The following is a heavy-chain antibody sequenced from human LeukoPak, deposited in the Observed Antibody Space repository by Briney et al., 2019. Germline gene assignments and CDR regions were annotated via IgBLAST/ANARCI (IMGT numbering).Heavy chain of an antibody. Sequence: SETLSLTCTVSGASISSYYWSWIRQPAGKGLEWIGRIYTSRTTNYNPSLKRRVTMSIDTSKNQFSLKLSSVTAADTAVYYCAREEYSSGWYPYYFDYWGQGTLVTVSS. D-gene: IGHD6-19*01. V-gene: IGHV4-4*07. J-gene: IGHJ4*02. CDR1: GASISSYY. CDR2: IYTSRTT. CDR3: AREEYSSGWYPYYFDY.